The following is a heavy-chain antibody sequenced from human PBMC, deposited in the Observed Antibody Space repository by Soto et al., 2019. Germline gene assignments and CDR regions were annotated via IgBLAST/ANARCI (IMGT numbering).Heavy chain of an antibody. D-gene: IGHD2-21*01. J-gene: IGHJ4*02. Sequence: EVQLVESGGGLIQPGGSLRLSCAASGFTVSSNYMSWVRQAPGKGLEWVSVIYSGGSTYYAASVKGRFTISRDNSKNTLYRQMTSLRAEDTAVYYCASAHAHITGWHPPDYWGQGTLVTVSS. CDR2: IYSGGST. CDR1: GFTVSSNY. V-gene: IGHV3-53*01. CDR3: ASAHAHITGWHPPDY.